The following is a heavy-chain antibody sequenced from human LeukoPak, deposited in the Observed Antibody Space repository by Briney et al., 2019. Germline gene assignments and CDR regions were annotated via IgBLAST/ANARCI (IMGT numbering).Heavy chain of an antibody. D-gene: IGHD3-22*01. CDR2: IRSEAYSGTP. CDR1: GFTFRDYA. J-gene: IGHJ4*02. CDR3: ARDPGGYYYDSSGYPYYFDY. V-gene: IGHV3-49*04. Sequence: PGRSLRLSCTASGFTFRDYAVSWVRQAPGKGLEWVGFIRSEAYSGTPEYAASVKGRFTISTDDSKSIAYLLMYSLKTEDTAVYYCARDPGGYYYDSSGYPYYFDYWGQGTLVTVS.